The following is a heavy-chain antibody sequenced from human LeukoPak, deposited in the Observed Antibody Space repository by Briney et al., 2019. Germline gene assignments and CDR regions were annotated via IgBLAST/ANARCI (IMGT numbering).Heavy chain of an antibody. J-gene: IGHJ4*02. CDR3: AKVAYSSGWYEYGY. Sequence: LPGRSLRLSCAASGFTFSSYGMHWVRQAPGKGLEWVSAISGSGGSTYYADSVKGRFTISRDNSKNTLYLQMNSLRAEDTAVYSCAKVAYSSGWYEYGYWGQGTLVTVSS. CDR1: GFTFSSYG. V-gene: IGHV3-23*01. CDR2: ISGSGGST. D-gene: IGHD6-19*01.